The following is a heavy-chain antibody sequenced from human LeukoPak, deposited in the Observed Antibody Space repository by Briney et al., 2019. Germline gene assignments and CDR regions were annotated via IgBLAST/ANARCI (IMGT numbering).Heavy chain of an antibody. Sequence: SETLSLTCTVSGGSLSSYYWGWIRQPPGEGLEWIGSIYYSGSTYYNPSLKSRVTISVDTSKNQFSLKLSSVTAADTAVYYCARRPYYDILTGYNQSPDYWGQGTLVTVSS. CDR2: IYYSGST. D-gene: IGHD3-9*01. V-gene: IGHV4-39*07. CDR1: GGSLSSYY. J-gene: IGHJ4*02. CDR3: ARRPYYDILTGYNQSPDY.